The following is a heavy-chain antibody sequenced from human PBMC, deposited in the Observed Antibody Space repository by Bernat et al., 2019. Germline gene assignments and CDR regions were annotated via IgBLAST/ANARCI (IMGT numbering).Heavy chain of an antibody. CDR3: TSLMDTVAEDYGMDV. D-gene: IGHD4-23*01. CDR2: IYYSGST. CDR1: GGSISSYY. V-gene: IGHV4-59*08. J-gene: IGHJ6*02. Sequence: QVQLQESGPGLVKPSETLSLTCTVSGGSISSYYWSWIRQPPGKGLEWIGYIYYSGSTNYNPSLKSRVTISVDTAKNQFSLRLGSVTAADTAMFYCTSLMDTVAEDYGMDVWDQGTPVTVSS.